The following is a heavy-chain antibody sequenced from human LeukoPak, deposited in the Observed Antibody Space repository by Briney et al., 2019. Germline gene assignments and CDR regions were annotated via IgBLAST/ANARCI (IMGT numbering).Heavy chain of an antibody. D-gene: IGHD6-13*01. CDR2: IKPNSGGT. Sequence: ASVKVSCKTSGYTFSDYFVHWLRQAPAQGLDWMGWIKPNSGGTAYAQKFQGRVTMTRDTSIRTAYMELSRLTYDDPAVYYCARYYSSNWQFDYWGQGTLVTVSS. V-gene: IGHV1-2*02. CDR1: GYTFSDYF. J-gene: IGHJ4*02. CDR3: ARYYSSNWQFDY.